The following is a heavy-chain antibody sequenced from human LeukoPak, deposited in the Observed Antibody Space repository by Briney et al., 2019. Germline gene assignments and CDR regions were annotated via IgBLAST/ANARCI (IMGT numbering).Heavy chain of an antibody. V-gene: IGHV4-34*03. D-gene: IGHD4-17*01. CDR1: GGSFSGYY. Sequence: SETLSLTCAVYGGSFSGYYWSWIRQPPGKGLEWIGEINHSGSTNYNPSLKSRLTMSVDTSKNQFSLKLSSVTAADTAVYYCYYGDYDRGNDYWGQGTLVTVSS. J-gene: IGHJ4*02. CDR2: INHSGST. CDR3: YYGDYDRGNDY.